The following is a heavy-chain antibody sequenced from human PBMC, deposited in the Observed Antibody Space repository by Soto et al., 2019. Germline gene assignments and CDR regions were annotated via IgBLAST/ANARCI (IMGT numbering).Heavy chain of an antibody. CDR3: ARDLFKADYGGGFDY. J-gene: IGHJ4*02. D-gene: IGHD4-17*01. CDR2: ISAYNGNT. Sequence: ASVKVSCKASGYTFTSYGISWVRQAPGQGLEWMGWISAYNGNTNYAQKLQGRVTMTTDTSTSTAYMELRSLRSDDTAVYYCARDLFKADYGGGFDYWGQGTLVTVSS. V-gene: IGHV1-18*01. CDR1: GYTFTSYG.